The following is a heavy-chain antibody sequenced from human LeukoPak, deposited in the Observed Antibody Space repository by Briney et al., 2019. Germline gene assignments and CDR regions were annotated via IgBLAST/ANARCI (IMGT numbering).Heavy chain of an antibody. CDR1: GFTFSSYS. CDR2: ISSSSSTI. D-gene: IGHD3-10*01. CDR3: AKAAYYYGSGSYFWFDY. J-gene: IGHJ4*02. Sequence: GGSLRLSCAASGFTFSSYSMNWVRQAPGKGLEWVSYISSSSSTIYYADSVKGRFTISRDNSKNTLYLQMNSLRAEDTAVYYCAKAAYYYGSGSYFWFDYWGQGTLVTVSS. V-gene: IGHV3-48*01.